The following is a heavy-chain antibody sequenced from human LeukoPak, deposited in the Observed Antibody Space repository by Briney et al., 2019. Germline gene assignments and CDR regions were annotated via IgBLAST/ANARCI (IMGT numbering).Heavy chain of an antibody. Sequence: ASVKVSCKASGYTFTSYDINWVRQATGQGLEWVGWMNPNSGNTGYAQEFQGRVTITRNTSISTAYMELSSLRSEDTAVYYCARGGRITIFGVVIKHYFDYWGQGTLVTVSS. J-gene: IGHJ4*02. D-gene: IGHD3-3*01. CDR2: MNPNSGNT. CDR3: ARGGRITIFGVVIKHYFDY. CDR1: GYTFTSYD. V-gene: IGHV1-8*03.